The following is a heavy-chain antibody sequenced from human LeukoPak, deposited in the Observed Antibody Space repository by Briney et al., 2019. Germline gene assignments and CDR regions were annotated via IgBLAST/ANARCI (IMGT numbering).Heavy chain of an antibody. CDR1: GGSFSGYY. J-gene: IGHJ5*02. CDR3: ARWEGYDILTGYYTGNWFDP. D-gene: IGHD3-9*01. V-gene: IGHV4-34*01. Sequence: PSETLSLTCAVYGGSFSGYYWSWIRQPPGKGLEGIGEINHSGSTNYNPSLKSRVTISVDTSKNQFSLQLSSVTAADTAVYYCARWEGYDILTGYYTGNWFDPWGQGTLVTVSS. CDR2: INHSGST.